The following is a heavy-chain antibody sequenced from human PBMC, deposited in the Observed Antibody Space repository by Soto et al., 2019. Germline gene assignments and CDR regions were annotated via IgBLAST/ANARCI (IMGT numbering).Heavy chain of an antibody. D-gene: IGHD6-13*01. Sequence: SVKVSCKASGGTFSSYAISWVRQAPGQGLEWMGGIIPIFGTANYAQKFQGRVTITADESTSTAYMELSSLRSEDTAVYYCARGIRVAAAGNYYYYGMDVWGQGTTVTVSS. CDR2: IIPIFGTA. J-gene: IGHJ6*02. CDR1: GGTFSSYA. CDR3: ARGIRVAAAGNYYYYGMDV. V-gene: IGHV1-69*13.